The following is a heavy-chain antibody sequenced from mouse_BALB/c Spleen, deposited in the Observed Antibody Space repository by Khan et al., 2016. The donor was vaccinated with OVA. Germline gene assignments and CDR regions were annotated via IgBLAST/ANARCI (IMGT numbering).Heavy chain of an antibody. V-gene: IGHV1S135*01. D-gene: IGHD2-2*01. Sequence: VQLKESGPELMKPGASVKISCKASGYSFTSYYLHWVMQSHGESLEWIGYVDPFSGGPTYTQKFKGKATLTVEKSSSTAYMHLSNLTSEDSAVYYCTRHGYVAWFTYWGQGTLVTVSA. CDR3: TRHGYVAWFTY. J-gene: IGHJ3*01. CDR2: VDPFSGGP. CDR1: GYSFTSYY.